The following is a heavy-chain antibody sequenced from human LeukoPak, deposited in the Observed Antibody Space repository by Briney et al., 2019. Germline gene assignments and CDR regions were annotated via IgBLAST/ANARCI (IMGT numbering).Heavy chain of an antibody. V-gene: IGHV3-7*01. J-gene: IGHJ4*02. D-gene: IGHD1-26*01. Sequence: GGSLRLSCAASGFTLSSYWMSWVRQAPGKGLEWVANIKQDGSEKNYVDSVKGRFTISRDNAKNSMSLQMNSLRAEDTAVYYCARRRFKWELWCYFDYWGQGTLVTVSS. CDR3: ARRRFKWELWCYFDY. CDR2: IKQDGSEK. CDR1: GFTLSSYW.